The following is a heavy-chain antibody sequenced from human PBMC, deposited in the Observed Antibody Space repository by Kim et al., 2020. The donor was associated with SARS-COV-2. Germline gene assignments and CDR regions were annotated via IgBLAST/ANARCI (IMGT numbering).Heavy chain of an antibody. CDR3: ARGSGSSH. J-gene: IGHJ4*02. D-gene: IGHD1-26*01. Sequence: GGSTSYAQKFQGRVTMTRDTSTRTVYMELSSLRSEDTAVYYCARGSGSSHWGQGTLVTVSS. V-gene: IGHV1-46*01. CDR2: GGST.